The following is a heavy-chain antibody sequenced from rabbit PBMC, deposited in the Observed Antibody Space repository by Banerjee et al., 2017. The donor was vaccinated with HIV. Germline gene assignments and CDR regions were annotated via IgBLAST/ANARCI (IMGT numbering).Heavy chain of an antibody. J-gene: IGHJ3*01. V-gene: IGHV1S45*01. CDR2: ISAGSSGST. CDR1: GFSFSSSYW. CDR3: ARDAGYAGGGGLRL. D-gene: IGHD4-2*01. Sequence: QEQLEESGGDLVKPEGSLTLTCTASGFSFSSSYWLCWVRQAPGKGLEWIACISAGSSGSTYYATWAKGRFTISKTSSTTVTLQMTSLTAADTATYFCARDAGYAGGGGLRLWGQGTLVTVS.